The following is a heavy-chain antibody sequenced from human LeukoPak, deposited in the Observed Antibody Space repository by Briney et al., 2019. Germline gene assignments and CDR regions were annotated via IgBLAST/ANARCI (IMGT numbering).Heavy chain of an antibody. Sequence: GASVKVSCKASGYTFTSYDINWVRQATGQGLEWMGWMNPNSGNTGYAQKFQGRVTMTRNTSISTAYMELSSLRSEDTAVYYCARGRVYDSSGYYYEWFGPWGQGTLVTVSS. CDR1: GYTFTSYD. D-gene: IGHD3-22*01. CDR3: ARGRVYDSSGYYYEWFGP. CDR2: MNPNSGNT. J-gene: IGHJ5*02. V-gene: IGHV1-8*01.